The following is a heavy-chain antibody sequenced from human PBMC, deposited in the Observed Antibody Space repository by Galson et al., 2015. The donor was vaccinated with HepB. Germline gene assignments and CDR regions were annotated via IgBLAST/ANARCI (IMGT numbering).Heavy chain of an antibody. CDR3: TRDGSFYQRYQLLDPGDY. J-gene: IGHJ4*02. CDR1: GFTFGDYA. V-gene: IGHV3-49*03. Sequence: SLRLSCPASGFTFGDYAMSRFRHAPGKGLEWVGFIRSKAYGGTTEYAASVKGRFTISRDDSKSIAYLQMNSLKTEDAAVYYCTRDGSFYQRYQLLDPGDYWGQGTLVTVSS. D-gene: IGHD2-2*01. CDR2: IRSKAYGGTT.